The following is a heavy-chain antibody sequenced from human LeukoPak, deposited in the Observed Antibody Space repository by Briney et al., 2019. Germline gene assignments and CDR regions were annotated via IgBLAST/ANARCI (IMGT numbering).Heavy chain of an antibody. CDR3: ARHQSYYAILTGYSNLLDY. Sequence: GSVKVSCMASGYTFTRYGMSWVRQAPGQGREWMGWISAYNGNTNYAQKIQGRVTMTTDTFTSTAYMELRSLRSDDTAVYYCARHQSYYAILTGYSNLLDYWGQGTLVSVSS. CDR1: GYTFTRYG. J-gene: IGHJ4*02. CDR2: ISAYNGNT. D-gene: IGHD3-9*01. V-gene: IGHV1-18*01.